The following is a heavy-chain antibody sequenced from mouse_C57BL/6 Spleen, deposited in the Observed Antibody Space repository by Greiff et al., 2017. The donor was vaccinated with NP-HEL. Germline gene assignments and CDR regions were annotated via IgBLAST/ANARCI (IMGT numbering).Heavy chain of an antibody. CDR1: GYTFTSYW. Sequence: QVQLQQPGAELVRPGSSVKLSCKASGYTFTSYWMDWVKQRPGQGLEWIGNRYPADSEKNYNQKVKDKATLTVDKSTSTAYMQLSSLTSEDSAVYYCARSRGNFWFAYWGQGTLVTVSA. CDR3: ARSRGNFWFAY. CDR2: RYPADSEK. D-gene: IGHD2-1*01. V-gene: IGHV1-61*01. J-gene: IGHJ3*01.